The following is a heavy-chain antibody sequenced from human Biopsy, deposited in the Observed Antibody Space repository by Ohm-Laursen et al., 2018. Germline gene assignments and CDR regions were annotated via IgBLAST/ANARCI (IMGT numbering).Heavy chain of an antibody. CDR2: INAKTGDT. CDR3: TRGGYYYDSLAYYYWFDP. J-gene: IGHJ5*02. Sequence: EASVKVSCKASGYTFTGYHAHWVRQAPGQGLEWMGWINAKTGDTNYAQKFQGRVTMTRDTSISTAYVDLSSLRSDDTAVYYRTRGGYYYDSLAYYYWFDPWGQGTLVTVSS. D-gene: IGHD3-22*01. V-gene: IGHV1-2*02. CDR1: GYTFTGYH.